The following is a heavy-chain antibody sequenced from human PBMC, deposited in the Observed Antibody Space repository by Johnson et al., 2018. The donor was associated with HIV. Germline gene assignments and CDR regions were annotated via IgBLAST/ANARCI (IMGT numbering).Heavy chain of an antibody. CDR1: GFTFSSYG. CDR2: IWFDGSNK. V-gene: IGHV3-33*06. CDR3: AKDLRVVDWFNAYDAFDI. J-gene: IGHJ3*02. D-gene: IGHD3-9*01. Sequence: VQLVESGGGVVQPGRSLRLSCAASGFTFSSYGMHWVRQAPGKGLEWVAVIWFDGSNKYYADSVKGRFTISRDNSKNTLYLQMNSLRADDTAVYYCAKDLRVVDWFNAYDAFDIWGQGTMVTGSS.